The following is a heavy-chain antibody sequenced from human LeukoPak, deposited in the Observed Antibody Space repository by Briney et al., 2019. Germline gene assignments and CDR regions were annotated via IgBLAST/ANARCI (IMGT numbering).Heavy chain of an antibody. CDR3: ARDSGSGNYEG. Sequence: PSQTLSLTCTVSGGSISSGSYYWSWIRQPAGKGLEWIGRIYTSGSTNYNPSLESRLTMSVDTSKNQFSLRLSSVTAADTAVYYCARDSGSGNYEGWGQGTLVTVSS. CDR2: IYTSGST. D-gene: IGHD3-10*01. CDR1: GGSISSGSYY. J-gene: IGHJ4*02. V-gene: IGHV4-61*02.